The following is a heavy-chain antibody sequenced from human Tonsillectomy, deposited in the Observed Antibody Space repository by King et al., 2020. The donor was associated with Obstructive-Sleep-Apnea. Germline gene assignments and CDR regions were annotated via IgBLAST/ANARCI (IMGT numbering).Heavy chain of an antibody. V-gene: IGHV4-38-2*01. CDR2: IYHSGIT. CDR1: GYSISSGHY. D-gene: IGHD6-13*01. Sequence: QLQESGPGLVKPSETLSLTCAVSGYSISSGHYWGWIRQPPGKGLEWIGSIYHSGITYYNQSLKSRVTMSVDTSKNQFSLKVSSVTAADTATYFCARVAAAAAPPFDYWGQGTLVTVSS. CDR3: ARVAAAAAPPFDY. J-gene: IGHJ4*02.